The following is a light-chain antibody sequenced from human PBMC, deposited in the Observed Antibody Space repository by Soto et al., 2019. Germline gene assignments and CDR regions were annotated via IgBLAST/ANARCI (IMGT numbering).Light chain of an antibody. V-gene: IGLV1-44*01. CDR1: RSSIGSNT. Sequence: SVLTQPPSASGTPGQRVTISCSGSRSSIGSNTVNWYQQLPGMAPKLLIYSNNHRPSGVPDRFSASKAGASASLAISGLQSGDEGDYYCAAWDTSLVRFYGFPSGTEDTV. CDR2: SNN. CDR3: AAWDTSLVRFYG. J-gene: IGLJ1*01.